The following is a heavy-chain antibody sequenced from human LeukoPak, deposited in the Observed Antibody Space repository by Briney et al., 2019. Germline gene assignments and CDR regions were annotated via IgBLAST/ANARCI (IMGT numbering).Heavy chain of an antibody. D-gene: IGHD2-15*01. Sequence: PGRSLRLSCAASGFTFSSYAMHWVRQAPGKGLEWVAVISYDGSNKYYADSVKGRFTISRDNSKNTLYLQMNSLRAEDTAVYYCARVIQYCSGGSCYVLGAYYYYGMDVWGQGTTVTVSS. J-gene: IGHJ6*02. V-gene: IGHV3-30-3*01. CDR1: GFTFSSYA. CDR2: ISYDGSNK. CDR3: ARVIQYCSGGSCYVLGAYYYYGMDV.